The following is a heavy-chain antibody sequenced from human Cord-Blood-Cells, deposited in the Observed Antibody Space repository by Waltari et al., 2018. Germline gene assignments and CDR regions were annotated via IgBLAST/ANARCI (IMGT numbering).Heavy chain of an antibody. Sequence: EVQLVESGGGLVQPGGSLRLSCAASGFTFSSYSMNWVRQAAGKGLEWVSDIRSSSSTIYDADSVKGRFTISRDNAKNSLYLQMNSLRDEDTAVYYCARTGTTKRGAVDIWGLGTMVTVSS. V-gene: IGHV3-48*02. CDR2: IRSSSSTI. CDR3: ARTGTTKRGAVDI. J-gene: IGHJ3*02. CDR1: GFTFSSYS. D-gene: IGHD1-7*01.